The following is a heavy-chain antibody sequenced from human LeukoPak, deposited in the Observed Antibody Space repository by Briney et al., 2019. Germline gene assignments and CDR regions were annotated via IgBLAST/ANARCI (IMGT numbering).Heavy chain of an antibody. J-gene: IGHJ6*02. D-gene: IGHD2-21*01. CDR3: ARSLIPLVMDV. CDR1: GFTFSSYE. V-gene: IGHV3-48*03. Sequence: GGSLRLSCAASGFTFSSYEVIWVRQAPGKGLEWVSYMSSSGTTIHYVDSVKGRFRNSRDNAKNTVYLEMNSLRSEDTAVYYCARSLIPLVMDVWGQGTTVTVSS. CDR2: MSSSGTTI.